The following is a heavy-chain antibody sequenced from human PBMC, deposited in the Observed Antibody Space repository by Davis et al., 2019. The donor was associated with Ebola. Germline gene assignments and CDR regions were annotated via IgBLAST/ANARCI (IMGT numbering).Heavy chain of an antibody. CDR1: AFTFTSQA. V-gene: IGHV3-23*01. D-gene: IGHD4-17*01. J-gene: IGHJ4*02. CDR2: ISDGGDRT. CDR3: VRDESKGDYGGDY. Sequence: GESLKISCAASAFTFTSQAMSWVRQAPGKGLEWVSTISDGGDRTHYADSVKGRFTISRDNSKNMLYLQMNSLRAEDTAVYYCVRDESKGDYGGDYWGQGTLATVSS.